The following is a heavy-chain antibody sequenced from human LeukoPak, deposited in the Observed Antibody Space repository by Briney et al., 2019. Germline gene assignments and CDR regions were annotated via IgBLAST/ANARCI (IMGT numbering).Heavy chain of an antibody. CDR3: ASDCSSTSCERYYYYYMDV. D-gene: IGHD2-2*01. J-gene: IGHJ6*03. Sequence: GGSLRLSCAASGFTFSSYAMSWVRQAPGKGLEWVSAISGSGGSTYYADSVKGRFTISRDNAKNSLYLQMNSLRAEDTAVYYCASDCSSTSCERYYYYYMDVWGKGTTVTVSS. CDR1: GFTFSSYA. CDR2: ISGSGGST. V-gene: IGHV3-23*01.